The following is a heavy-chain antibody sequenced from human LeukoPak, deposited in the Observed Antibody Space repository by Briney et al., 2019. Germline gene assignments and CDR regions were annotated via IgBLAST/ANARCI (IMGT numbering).Heavy chain of an antibody. CDR3: ARYRDIVVVPAGPFDP. J-gene: IGHJ5*02. Sequence: GGSLRLSCAASGFTFSGYAMSWVRQAPGKGLEWVSAISGSGGSTYYADSVKGRFTISRDNSKNTLYLQMNSLRAEDTAVYYCARYRDIVVVPAGPFDPWGQGTLVTVSS. CDR2: ISGSGGST. CDR1: GFTFSGYA. V-gene: IGHV3-23*01. D-gene: IGHD2-2*01.